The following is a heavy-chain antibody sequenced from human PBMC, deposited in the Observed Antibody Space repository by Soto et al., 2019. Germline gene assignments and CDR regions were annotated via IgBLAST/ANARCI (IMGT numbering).Heavy chain of an antibody. V-gene: IGHV4-39*01. Sequence: QLQLQESGPGLVKPSETLSVTCTVSGDSISSTNYYWGWIRQPPGKGLEWIGIVHYYGSTYYNPSLKSRLTISVDTSQVSLKLTSVTAADTALYYCARLPHHMARECYFDIWGPGTLVTVSS. CDR3: ARLPHHMARECYFDI. J-gene: IGHJ4*02. D-gene: IGHD3-10*01. CDR1: GDSISSTNYY. CDR2: VHYYGST.